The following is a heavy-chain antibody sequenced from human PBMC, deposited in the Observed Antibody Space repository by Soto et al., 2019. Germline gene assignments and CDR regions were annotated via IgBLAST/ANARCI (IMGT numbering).Heavy chain of an antibody. V-gene: IGHV1-24*01. CDR3: ATLPRTIERTPAAIWSFDS. J-gene: IGHJ4*02. CDR2: LDAEDGET. D-gene: IGHD2-2*01. Sequence: ASVKVSCKVSGYSRSDLSIHWVRQAAGKGLEWMGGLDAEDGETIYAQKLQGRGTMTEDTSTDTAYMELSSLTSEDTAMYYCATLPRTIERTPAAIWSFDSWGQGTLVTVSS. CDR1: GYSRSDLS.